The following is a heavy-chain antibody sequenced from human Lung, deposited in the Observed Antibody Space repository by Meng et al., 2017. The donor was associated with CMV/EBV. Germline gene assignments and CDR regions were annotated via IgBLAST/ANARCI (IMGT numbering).Heavy chain of an antibody. J-gene: IGHJ4*02. CDR2: ISGYNGNT. Sequence: QVTVVQAGAEGRKPGTSGKVTCKASGYTFASYGLSWVRQAPGQGLEWMGWISGYNGNTKYAERLQGRVTMTADTSTSTAYMELRDLRSDDAAVYYCARSDAPGLDYWGQGTLVTVSS. CDR1: GYTFASYG. CDR3: ARSDAPGLDY. V-gene: IGHV1-18*01.